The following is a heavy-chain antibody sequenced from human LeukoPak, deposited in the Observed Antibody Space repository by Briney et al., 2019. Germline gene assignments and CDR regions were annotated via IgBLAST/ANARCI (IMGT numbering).Heavy chain of an antibody. J-gene: IGHJ4*02. Sequence: GGSLRLSCAASGFTFSDYYMSWIRQAPGKGLEWVSYISSSGSTIYYADSVKGRFTISRDNAKNSLYLQMNSLRAEDTAVYYCAREYCSSTSCLYDYWGQGTLVTVSS. CDR3: AREYCSSTSCLYDY. CDR2: ISSSGSTI. D-gene: IGHD2-2*01. V-gene: IGHV3-11*04. CDR1: GFTFSDYY.